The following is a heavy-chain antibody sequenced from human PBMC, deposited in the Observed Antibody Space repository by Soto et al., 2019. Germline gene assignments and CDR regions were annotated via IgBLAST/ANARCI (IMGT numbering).Heavy chain of an antibody. CDR1: GYTFTGYY. D-gene: IGHD2-2*01. V-gene: IGHV1-2*02. CDR3: ARERYQVISDGMDV. Sequence: ASVKVSCKASGYTFTGYYIHCVLESPGQGLEWMGWINPQTGGTSYAQKFQGRVTLSRDTSINTAYLELSRLRFDDAAVYFCARERYQVISDGMDVWGQGTTVTVSS. CDR2: INPQTGGT. J-gene: IGHJ6*02.